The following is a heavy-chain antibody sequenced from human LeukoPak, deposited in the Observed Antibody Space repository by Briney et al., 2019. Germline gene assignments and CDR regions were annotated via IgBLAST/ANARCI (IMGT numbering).Heavy chain of an antibody. V-gene: IGHV3-33*01. J-gene: IGHJ4*02. CDR1: GFTFSSYG. Sequence: PGRSLRLSCAASGFTFSSYGMHWVRQAPGKGLEWVAVIWYDGSNKYYADSVKGRFTISRDNSKNTLYLQMNSLRAEDTAVYYCAREDCSSTSCYGGIGTAFDYWGQGTLVTVSS. CDR3: AREDCSSTSCYGGIGTAFDY. CDR2: IWYDGSNK. D-gene: IGHD2-2*01.